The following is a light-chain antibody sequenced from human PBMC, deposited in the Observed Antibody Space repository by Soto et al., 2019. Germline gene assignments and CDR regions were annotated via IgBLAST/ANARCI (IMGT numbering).Light chain of an antibody. Sequence: DIQMTQSPSTLSASVGDRVTITCRATQSISNSLAWYQQKPGKAPKLLIYKASSLESGVPSRFSGRGSGTEFTLTITSLQPDDFATYYCQQYHSYWTFGQGTKVEIK. CDR3: QQYHSYWT. CDR2: KAS. V-gene: IGKV1-5*03. J-gene: IGKJ1*01. CDR1: QSISNS.